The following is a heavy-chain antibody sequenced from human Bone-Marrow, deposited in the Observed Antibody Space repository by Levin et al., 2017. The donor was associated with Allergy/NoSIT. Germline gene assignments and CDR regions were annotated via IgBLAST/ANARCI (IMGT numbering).Heavy chain of an antibody. D-gene: IGHD1/OR15-1a*01. CDR2: IDYTGST. CDR1: GASISSGDYY. Sequence: TASETLSLTCTVSGASISSGDYYWSWIRQPPGKGLEWIGHIDYTGSTQYNPSLRSRLLILVDTSKNQISLELTSVTAADTAVYYCSRDWINSAGKAAFDIWGQGTKVTVSS. CDR3: SRDWINSAGKAAFDI. J-gene: IGHJ3*02. V-gene: IGHV4-30-4*01.